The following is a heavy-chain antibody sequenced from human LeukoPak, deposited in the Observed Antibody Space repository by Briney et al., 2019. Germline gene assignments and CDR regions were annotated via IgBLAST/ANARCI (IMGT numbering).Heavy chain of an antibody. CDR1: GFTFSSYS. J-gene: IGHJ4*02. CDR2: ISSSSYI. V-gene: IGHV3-21*01. CDR3: AREFQGSDY. D-gene: IGHD1-26*01. Sequence: PGGSLRLSSAASGFTFSSYSMNWVRQAPGKGLEWVSSISSSSYIYYADSVKGRFTISRDNAQNSLYLQMISLRAEVTAVYYCAREFQGSDYWGQGTLVTVSS.